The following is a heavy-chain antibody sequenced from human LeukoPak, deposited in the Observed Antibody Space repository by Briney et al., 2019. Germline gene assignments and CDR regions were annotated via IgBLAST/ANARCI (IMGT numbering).Heavy chain of an antibody. Sequence: PGGSLRLSCAASGFTFISYAMSWVRPAPGKGLEWVSAISGSGGSTYYADSVKGRFTISRDNSKNTMYLQMNSLRAEDTAVYYCAKDRGITMIVGDNWFDPWGQGTLVTVSS. J-gene: IGHJ5*02. V-gene: IGHV3-23*01. CDR3: AKDRGITMIVGDNWFDP. CDR1: GFTFISYA. CDR2: ISGSGGST. D-gene: IGHD3-22*01.